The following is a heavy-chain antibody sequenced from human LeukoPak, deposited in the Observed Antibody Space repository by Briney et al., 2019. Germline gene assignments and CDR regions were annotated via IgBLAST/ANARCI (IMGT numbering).Heavy chain of an antibody. V-gene: IGHV3-21*01. CDR1: GFTFSSYS. D-gene: IGHD3-9*01. J-gene: IGHJ4*02. Sequence: GGSLRLSCAASGFTFSSYSMNWVRQAPGKRLEWVSSISSSSSYIYYADSVKGRFTISRDNAKNSLYLQMNSLRAEDTAVYYCARGATRGRYFDWSLRAHFDYWGQGTLVTVSS. CDR3: ARGATRGRYFDWSLRAHFDY. CDR2: ISSSSSYI.